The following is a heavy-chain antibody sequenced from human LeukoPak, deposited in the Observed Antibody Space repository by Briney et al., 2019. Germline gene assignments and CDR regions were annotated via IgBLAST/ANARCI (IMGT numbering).Heavy chain of an antibody. D-gene: IGHD6-25*01. V-gene: IGHV3-23*01. CDR1: GFTFSSYA. J-gene: IGHJ4*02. CDR2: ISGSGGST. CDR3: AKGTYSSGFVGALPLYYFDY. Sequence: GGSLRLSCAASGFTFSSYAMSWVRQAPGKGLEWVSAISGSGGSTYYADSVKGRFTISRDNSKNTLYLQMNSLRAEDTAVYYCAKGTYSSGFVGALPLYYFDYWGQGTLVTVSS.